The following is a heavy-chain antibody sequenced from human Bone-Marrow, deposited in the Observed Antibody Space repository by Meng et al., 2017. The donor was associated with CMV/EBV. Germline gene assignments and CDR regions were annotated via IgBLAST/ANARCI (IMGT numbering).Heavy chain of an antibody. CDR3: ARGGYYYDSSANQGEFDY. D-gene: IGHD3-22*01. Sequence: SETLSLTCAVSGGSISSSNWWSWVRQPPGKGLERIGKISHSGNTKYNPSLKSRVTISLDKSKNQFSLKLSSVTAADTAVYDCARGGYYYDSSANQGEFDYWGQGTLVTVSS. CDR1: GGSISSSNW. V-gene: IGHV4-4*02. J-gene: IGHJ4*02. CDR2: ISHSGNT.